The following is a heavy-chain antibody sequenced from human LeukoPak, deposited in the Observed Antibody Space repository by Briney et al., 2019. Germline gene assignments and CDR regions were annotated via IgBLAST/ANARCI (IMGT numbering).Heavy chain of an antibody. CDR2: ISGSAGST. D-gene: IGHD4-17*01. CDR1: GFTFSGYA. V-gene: IGHV3-23*01. J-gene: IGHJ4*02. Sequence: PGGSLRLPCAASGFTFSGYAMSWVRQAPGKGLEWVSAISGSAGSTYYADSVKGRFTISRDNSKNTLYLQMNSLRAEDTAVYYCAKGSRKTTVTDFDCWGQGTLVTVSS. CDR3: AKGSRKTTVTDFDC.